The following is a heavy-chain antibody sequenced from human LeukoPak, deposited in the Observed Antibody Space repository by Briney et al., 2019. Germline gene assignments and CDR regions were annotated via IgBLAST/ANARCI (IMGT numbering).Heavy chain of an antibody. CDR1: GFTFSSYG. V-gene: IGHV3-30*03. J-gene: IGHJ4*02. CDR3: RAVAVSSDY. CDR2: ISYDGSNK. Sequence: GRSLRLSCAASGFTFSSYGMHWVRQAPGKGLEWVAVISYDGSNKYYADSVKGRFTISRDNSKNTLYLQMNSLRAEDTAVYYCRAVAVSSDYWGQGTLVTVSS. D-gene: IGHD6-19*01.